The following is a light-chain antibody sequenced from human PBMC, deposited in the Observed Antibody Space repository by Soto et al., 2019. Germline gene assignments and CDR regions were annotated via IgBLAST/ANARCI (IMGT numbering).Light chain of an antibody. Sequence: DIQMTQSPSTLSASVGDTVSITCRASQIISNSDWLAWHQQKPGKAPKLLIYKGSTLQSGVPSRFSGSGSGTEFTLTISSLQPDDFATYYCQHSGAFGQGTKVEIK. J-gene: IGKJ1*01. CDR1: QIISNSDW. V-gene: IGKV1-5*03. CDR3: QHSGA. CDR2: KGS.